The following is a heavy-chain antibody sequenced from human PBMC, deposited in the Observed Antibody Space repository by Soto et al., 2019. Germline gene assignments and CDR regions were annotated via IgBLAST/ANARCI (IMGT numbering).Heavy chain of an antibody. D-gene: IGHD1-26*01. CDR3: SGGVGDAV. V-gene: IGHV3-7*04. Sequence: EEQLVESGGGLVQPGGSLRLSCAISGFTFRRDWMNWVRQAPGKGLEWVAHVNQDGTQKYYVGSVKGRFTIFRDSAKNSLFPQMDSLRVEDPALYYCSGGVGDAVWGQGTLVTVSS. J-gene: IGHJ4*02. CDR2: VNQDGTQK. CDR1: GFTFRRDW.